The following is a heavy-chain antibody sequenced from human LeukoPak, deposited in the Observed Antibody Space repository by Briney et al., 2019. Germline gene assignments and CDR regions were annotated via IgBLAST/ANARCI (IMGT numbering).Heavy chain of an antibody. CDR1: GITLSNYG. D-gene: IGHD3-22*01. CDR3: AKRGVVIRVILVGFHKEAYYFDS. J-gene: IGHJ4*02. V-gene: IGHV3-23*01. Sequence: GGSLRLSCAVSGITLSNYGMSWVRQAPGKGLEWVAGISDRGSRTNYADSVKGRFTISTDHPKNTLYLQMNSLRAEDTAVYFCAKRGVVIRVILVGFHKEAYYFDSWGQGVLVTVSS. CDR2: ISDRGSRT.